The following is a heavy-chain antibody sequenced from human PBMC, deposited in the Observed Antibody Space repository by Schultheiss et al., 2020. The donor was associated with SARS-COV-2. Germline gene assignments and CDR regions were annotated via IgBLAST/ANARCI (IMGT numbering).Heavy chain of an antibody. V-gene: IGHV3-23*01. CDR1: GFTVSSNY. Sequence: GGSLRLSCAASGFTVSSNYMSWVRQAPGKGLEWVSSITGSGGGTYYADAVKGRFTISRDNSNYTLFLQMNSLRAEDTAVYYCAKGANHAFDIWGQGTMVTVSS. CDR2: ITGSGGGT. J-gene: IGHJ3*02. CDR3: AKGANHAFDI.